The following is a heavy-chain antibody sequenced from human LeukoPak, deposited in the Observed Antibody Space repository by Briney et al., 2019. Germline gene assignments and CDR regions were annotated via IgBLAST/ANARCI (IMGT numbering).Heavy chain of an antibody. Sequence: GGSLRLSCAASGFTFSSYTMNWVRQAPGKGLEWVSSISSSSSYIYYADSVKGRFTISRDNAKNSLYLQMNSLRAEDTAVYYCARVKNHRGIAVAGSDYWGQGTLVTVAS. CDR3: ARVKNHRGIAVAGSDY. V-gene: IGHV3-21*01. J-gene: IGHJ4*02. CDR2: ISSSSSYI. D-gene: IGHD6-13*01. CDR1: GFTFSSYT.